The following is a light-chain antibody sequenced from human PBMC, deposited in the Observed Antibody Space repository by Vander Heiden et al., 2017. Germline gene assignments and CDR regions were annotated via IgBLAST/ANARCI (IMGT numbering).Light chain of an antibody. V-gene: IGLV8-61*01. Sequence: TVVTQEPSFPVSPGGTVTLTCGLASGPVSTSHYPSWYQQPPGQAPRTLIYSTNIRPSGVPNRFSGSILGNKASLTITGPQADDECDYYCMLYTSIGIWVFGGGTKVTVL. CDR2: STN. CDR3: MLYTSIGIWV. CDR1: SGPVSTSHY. J-gene: IGLJ3*02.